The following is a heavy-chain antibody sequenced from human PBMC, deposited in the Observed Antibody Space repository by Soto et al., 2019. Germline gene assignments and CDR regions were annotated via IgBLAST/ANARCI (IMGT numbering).Heavy chain of an antibody. CDR3: ARVSFYGGNSLYYYYYGMDV. J-gene: IGHJ6*02. D-gene: IGHD4-17*01. V-gene: IGHV4-31*03. CDR1: GGSISSGGYY. CDR2: IYYSGST. Sequence: PSETLSLTCTVSGGSISSGGYYWSWIRQHSGKGLEWIGYIYYSGSTYYNPSLKSRVTISVDTSKNQFSLKLSSVTAADTAVYYCARVSFYGGNSLYYYYYGMDVWGQGTTVTVS.